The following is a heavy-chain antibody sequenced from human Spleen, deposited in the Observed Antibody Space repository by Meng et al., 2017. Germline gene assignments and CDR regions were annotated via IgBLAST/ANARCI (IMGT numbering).Heavy chain of an antibody. CDR3: AKEIRPNDY. Sequence: GGSLRLSCAASGFTFNDYAMHWVRQAPGKGLEWVSSIDISGDTTSYADSVKGRFTISRDNSKNTLYLQMNNLRAQDTAIYYCAKEIRPNDYWGQGTLVTVSS. J-gene: IGHJ4*02. CDR2: IDISGDTT. CDR1: GFTFNDYA. D-gene: IGHD3-16*01. V-gene: IGHV3-23*01.